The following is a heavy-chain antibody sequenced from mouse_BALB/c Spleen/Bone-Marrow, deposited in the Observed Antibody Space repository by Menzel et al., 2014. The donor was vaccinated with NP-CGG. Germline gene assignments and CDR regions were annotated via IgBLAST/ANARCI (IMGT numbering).Heavy chain of an antibody. J-gene: IGHJ3*01. D-gene: IGHD2-3*01. CDR2: IDPANGNT. CDR1: GFNIKDTY. Sequence: EVQGVESGAELVKPGASVKLSCTASGFNIKDTYMHWVKQRPEQGLEWIGRIDPANGNTKYDPKFQGKATITADTSSNTAYLRLSSLTSEDTAVYYRARRDDGYYTYWGQGTLVTVSA. V-gene: IGHV14-3*02. CDR3: ARRDDGYYTY.